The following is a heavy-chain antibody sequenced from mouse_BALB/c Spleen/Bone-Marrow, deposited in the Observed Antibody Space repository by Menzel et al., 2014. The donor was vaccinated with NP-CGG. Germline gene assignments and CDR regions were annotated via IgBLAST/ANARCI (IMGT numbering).Heavy chain of an antibody. CDR2: IDPANVNT. CDR3: ATYYYGSSLFAY. D-gene: IGHD1-1*01. CDR1: GFNIKNTY. V-gene: IGHV14-3*02. J-gene: IGHJ3*01. Sequence: VQLQQSGAELVKPGASVKLSCTASGFNIKNTYIHWVKQRPEQGLEWIGRIDPANVNTKYDPKFQGKATITADTSSNTAYLQLCSLTSEDTAFYYCATYYYGSSLFAYWGQGTLVTVSA.